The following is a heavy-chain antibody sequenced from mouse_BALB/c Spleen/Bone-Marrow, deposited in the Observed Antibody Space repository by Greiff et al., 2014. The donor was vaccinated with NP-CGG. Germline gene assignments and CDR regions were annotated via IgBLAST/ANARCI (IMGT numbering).Heavy chain of an antibody. CDR3: ANYGYDGGVFAY. CDR1: GFNIKDIY. CDR2: IDPANDNT. D-gene: IGHD2-2*01. V-gene: IGHV14-3*02. J-gene: IGHJ3*01. Sequence: VQLQQSGAELVKPGSSVTLSCTVSGFNIKDIYMPWVKRRPEQGLEWIGRIDPANDNTKYDTKFQGKATITADKSSNTAYLHLSSLTSEDTAVYYCANYGYDGGVFAYWGQGTLVTVSA.